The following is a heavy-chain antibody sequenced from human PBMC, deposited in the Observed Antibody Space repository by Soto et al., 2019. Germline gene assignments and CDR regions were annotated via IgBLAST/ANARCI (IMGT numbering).Heavy chain of an antibody. Sequence: EVQLVESGGGLVQPGRSLRLSCAASGFTFDDYAMHWVRQAPGKGLEWVSGISWNSGNIAYAASVKGRFTISRDNAKNSLYLQMHSLRAEDTALYYCATLGSSDTGGMDVWGQGTTVTVSS. CDR3: ATLGSSDTGGMDV. V-gene: IGHV3-9*01. CDR1: GFTFDDYA. CDR2: ISWNSGNI. D-gene: IGHD6-25*01. J-gene: IGHJ6*02.